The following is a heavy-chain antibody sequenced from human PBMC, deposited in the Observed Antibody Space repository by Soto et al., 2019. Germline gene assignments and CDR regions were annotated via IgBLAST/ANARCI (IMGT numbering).Heavy chain of an antibody. D-gene: IGHD4-17*01. CDR3: TTVTTVDYYFDY. CDR2: NRKKTNSYTT. Sequence: PGGSLRLSCAASGLTFSDRYMDWVRQAPGKGLEWVGRNRKKTNSYTTEYAASVKGRFIISRDDSTNSLYLQMSSLKTEDTAVYYCTTVTTVDYYFDYWGQGTLVTVSS. CDR1: GLTFSDRY. J-gene: IGHJ4*02. V-gene: IGHV3-72*01.